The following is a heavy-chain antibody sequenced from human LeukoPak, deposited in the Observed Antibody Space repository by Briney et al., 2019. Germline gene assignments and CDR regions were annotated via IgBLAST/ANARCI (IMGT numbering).Heavy chain of an antibody. CDR3: ARARRRQQLDLDY. J-gene: IGHJ4*02. CDR1: GGTFSSYA. D-gene: IGHD6-13*01. CDR2: IIPIFGTA. V-gene: IGHV1-69*01. Sequence: SVKVSCKASGGTFSSYAISWVRQAPGQGLEWMGGIIPIFGTANYAQKFQGRVTITADESTSTAYVELSSLRSEDTAVYYCARARRRQQLDLDYWGQGTLVTVSS.